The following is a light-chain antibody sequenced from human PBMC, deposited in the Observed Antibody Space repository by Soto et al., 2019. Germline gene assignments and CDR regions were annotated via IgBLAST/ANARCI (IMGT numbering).Light chain of an antibody. J-gene: IGKJ2*01. CDR2: AAS. Sequence: ISMTQSPPTLSVSPGGRVTLSCEASETISADLAWYHHRPGQAPRLLIYAASTRAPGVPARCSGSGSGTDFTLAIANLQPEDFGLYYCQQYHNFPRTFGQGTKLEIK. V-gene: IGKV3-15*01. CDR1: ETISAD. CDR3: QQYHNFPRT.